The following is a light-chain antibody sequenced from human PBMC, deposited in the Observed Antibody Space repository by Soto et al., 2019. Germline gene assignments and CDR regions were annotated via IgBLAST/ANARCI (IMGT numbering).Light chain of an antibody. J-gene: IGKJ4*01. V-gene: IGKV1-39*01. CDR2: AAS. Sequence: DIQMAQSPSSLSASVGDRVTITCRASQTISNYVNWYQQELGEAPKLLIHAASSLQGGVPSRFSGSGSGTDFTITISSLPPEDFATYYCQQTYKIPLTFGGGTKVEI. CDR3: QQTYKIPLT. CDR1: QTISNY.